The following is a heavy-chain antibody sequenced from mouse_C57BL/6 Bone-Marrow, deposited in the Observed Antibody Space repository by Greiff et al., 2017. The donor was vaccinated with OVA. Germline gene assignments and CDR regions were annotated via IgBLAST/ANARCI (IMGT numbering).Heavy chain of an antibody. V-gene: IGHV1-19*01. Sequence: VQLKESGPVLVKPGASVKMSCKASGYTFTDYYMNWVKQSHGKSLEWIGVINPYNGGTSYNQKFKGKATLTVDKSSSTAYMELNSLTSEDSAVYYCARNDYWYFDVWGTGTTVTVSS. CDR2: INPYNGGT. J-gene: IGHJ1*03. CDR1: GYTFTDYY. D-gene: IGHD2-3*01. CDR3: ARNDYWYFDV.